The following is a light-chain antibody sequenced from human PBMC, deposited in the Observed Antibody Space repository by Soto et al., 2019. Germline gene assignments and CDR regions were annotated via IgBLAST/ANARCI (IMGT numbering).Light chain of an antibody. CDR2: EVD. Sequence: QSVLTQPASVSGSPGQSITISCTGTSSDVGAYDYVSWYRHHPGQAPKLVIYEVDNRPLGVSNRFSGSKSGNTASLTISGLQTEDEADYYCSSYSRSSALVFGGGTKLTVL. CDR1: SSDVGAYDY. V-gene: IGLV2-14*01. J-gene: IGLJ2*01. CDR3: SSYSRSSALV.